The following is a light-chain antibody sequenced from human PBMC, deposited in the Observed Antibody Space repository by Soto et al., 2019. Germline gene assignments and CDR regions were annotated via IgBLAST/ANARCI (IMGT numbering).Light chain of an antibody. CDR1: QSLSSN. V-gene: IGKV3-15*01. CDR2: GAS. CDR3: QQYNNWPPRT. J-gene: IGKJ1*01. Sequence: EIVLTQSPATLSLCPGERATLFCRASQSLSSNLAWYQQKPGQAPRLLIYGASTRATGIPARFSGSGSGTEFTLTISSLQSEDFAVYYCQQYNNWPPRTFGQGTKVDIK.